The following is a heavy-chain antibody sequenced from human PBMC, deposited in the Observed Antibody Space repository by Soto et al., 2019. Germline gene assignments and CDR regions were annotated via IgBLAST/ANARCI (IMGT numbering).Heavy chain of an antibody. V-gene: IGHV3-21*01. Sequence: GGSLRLSCAASGFTFSSYSMNWVRQAPGKGLEWVSSISSSSSYIYYADSVNGRFTISRDNAKNSLYLQMNSLRAEDTAVYYCARYCSGGSCYYYYGMDVWGQGTTVTVS. D-gene: IGHD2-15*01. CDR2: ISSSSSYI. CDR3: ARYCSGGSCYYYYGMDV. CDR1: GFTFSSYS. J-gene: IGHJ6*01.